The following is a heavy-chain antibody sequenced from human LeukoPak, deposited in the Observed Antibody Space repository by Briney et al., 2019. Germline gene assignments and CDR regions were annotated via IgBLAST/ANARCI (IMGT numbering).Heavy chain of an antibody. Sequence: GESLKISCKGSGYTFTNHWIGWVRQMPGKGREWRGIIFPDDSDTTYSPSFQGQVTISADKSSSTAYLQWSSLKASDTAIYYCARRGRTETITMLWGPGDYMDVWGKGTTVTVSS. CDR3: ARRGRTETITMLWGPGDYMDV. CDR2: IFPDDSDT. J-gene: IGHJ6*03. V-gene: IGHV5-51*01. CDR1: GYTFTNHW. D-gene: IGHD3-10*01.